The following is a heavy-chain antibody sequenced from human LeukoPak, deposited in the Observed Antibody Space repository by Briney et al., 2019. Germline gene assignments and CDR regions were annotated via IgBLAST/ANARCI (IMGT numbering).Heavy chain of an antibody. V-gene: IGHV3-30*18. CDR2: ISYDGSNK. CDR3: AKVGSYDSSGYYDY. CDR1: GFTFSSYG. D-gene: IGHD3-22*01. Sequence: GGSLRLSCAASGFTFSSYGMHWVRQAPGKGLGWVAVISYDGSNKYYADSVKGRFTISRDNSKNTLYLQMNSLRAEDTAVYYCAKVGSYDSSGYYDYWGQGNLVTVSS. J-gene: IGHJ4*02.